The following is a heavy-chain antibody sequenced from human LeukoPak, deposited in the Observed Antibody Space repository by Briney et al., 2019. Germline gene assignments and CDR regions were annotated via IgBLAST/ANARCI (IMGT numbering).Heavy chain of an antibody. V-gene: IGHV3-53*01. CDR3: ARVGEYGVFDAFDI. CDR2: IYSGGST. Sequence: PGGFLRLSCAASGFTVSSNYMSWVRQAPGKGLEWVSVIYSGGSTYYAASVKGRFTISRDNSKNTLYLQINSVRAEDTAVYYCARVGEYGVFDAFDIWGQGTMVTVSS. D-gene: IGHD3-16*01. J-gene: IGHJ3*02. CDR1: GFTVSSNY.